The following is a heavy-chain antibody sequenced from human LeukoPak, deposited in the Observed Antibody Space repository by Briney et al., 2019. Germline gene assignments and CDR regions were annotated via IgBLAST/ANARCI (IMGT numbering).Heavy chain of an antibody. CDR1: GFTFSSYA. D-gene: IGHD2-2*01. Sequence: GGSLRLSCAASGFTFSSYAMNRVRQAPGKGLEWVSGISGSGGSTYYADSVKGRFTISRDNSKNTLYLQMNSLRAEDTAVYYCASARVQYQLLSPSDYWGQGTLVTVSS. V-gene: IGHV3-23*01. CDR2: ISGSGGST. J-gene: IGHJ4*02. CDR3: ASARVQYQLLSPSDY.